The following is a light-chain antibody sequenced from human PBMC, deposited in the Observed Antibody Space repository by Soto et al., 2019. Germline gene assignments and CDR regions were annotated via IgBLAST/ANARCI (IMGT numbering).Light chain of an antibody. V-gene: IGKV3-20*01. J-gene: IGKJ1*01. CDR2: GAS. Sequence: EIVLTQSPGTLSLSPGERATLSCRTSQSVSSSYLAWYQQKPGQAPRLLIYGASTRATGIPDRFSGSGSGTDFTLTISRLEHEDFAVYYCQRYGIAFWTFGQGTKVDIK. CDR3: QRYGIAFWT. CDR1: QSVSSSY.